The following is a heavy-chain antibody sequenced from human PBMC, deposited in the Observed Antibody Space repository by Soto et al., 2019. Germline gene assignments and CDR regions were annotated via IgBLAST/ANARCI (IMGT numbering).Heavy chain of an antibody. CDR2: FYYRGNT. CDR3: ASSGGPEGDWFDP. Sequence: QVQLQESGPGLVKPSQTLSLTCTVSGGSIRRRGYYCSWIRQRPGEGLEWIGFFYYRGNTDYNPVLKTRITISAATPRNQFFLNLYSVTAADTAMYFCASSGGPEGDWFDPWGQGIPVTVSS. D-gene: IGHD3-16*01. J-gene: IGHJ5*02. V-gene: IGHV4-31*03. CDR1: GGSIRRRGYY.